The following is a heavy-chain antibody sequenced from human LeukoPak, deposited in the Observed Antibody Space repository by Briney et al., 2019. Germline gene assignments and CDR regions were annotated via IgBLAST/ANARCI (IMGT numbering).Heavy chain of an antibody. D-gene: IGHD4-23*01. CDR2: LTSDGGST. J-gene: IGHJ4*01. Sequence: GGSLRLSCAASGFTFSSYDMSWVRQAPGEGLEWVSSLTSDGGSTEYADSVKGRFTISRDNSKNTLYLQMNNLRAEDTALYFCAKSLVRWAFDYWGRGALVSVSS. CDR3: AKSLVRWAFDY. CDR1: GFTFSSYD. V-gene: IGHV3-23*01.